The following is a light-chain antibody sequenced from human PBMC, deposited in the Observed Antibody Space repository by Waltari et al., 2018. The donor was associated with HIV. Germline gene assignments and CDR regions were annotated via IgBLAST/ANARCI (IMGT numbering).Light chain of an antibody. Sequence: QSALAQPASVSGSPGQSITISCTGSSSDVGGYKYVSWYQQHPGKAPKVVTYEVSNRPSGVSDRFSGSKSCNTASLTISGLQAEDEADYYCSSYTSSSTLQFGGGTKVTVL. CDR2: EVS. J-gene: IGLJ2*01. CDR3: SSYTSSSTLQ. CDR1: SSDVGGYKY. V-gene: IGLV2-14*01.